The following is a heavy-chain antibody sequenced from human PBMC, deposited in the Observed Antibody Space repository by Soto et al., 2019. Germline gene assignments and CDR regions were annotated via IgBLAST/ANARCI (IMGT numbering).Heavy chain of an antibody. J-gene: IGHJ4*02. CDR3: AKVYDYIWGSYRSPYIDY. Sequence: EVQLLESGGGLVQPGGSLRLSCAASGFTFSSYAMSWVRQAPGKGLEWVSAISGSGGSTYYADSVKGRFTISRDNSKNTMYLQMNSLRAEDTAVYYCAKVYDYIWGSYRSPYIDYWGQGTLVTVSS. CDR2: ISGSGGST. CDR1: GFTFSSYA. D-gene: IGHD3-16*02. V-gene: IGHV3-23*01.